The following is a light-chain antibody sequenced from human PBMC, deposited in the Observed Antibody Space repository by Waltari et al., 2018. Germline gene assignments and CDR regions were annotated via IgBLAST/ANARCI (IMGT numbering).Light chain of an antibody. CDR3: QQYGNSPRT. J-gene: IGKJ1*01. V-gene: IGKV3-20*01. CDR2: GAS. CDR1: QSVTSSH. Sequence: ETVLTQSPGTRSLSPGERATLSCRASQSVTSSHLAWYQQKPGQAPRLLIYGASSRATGIPDRFSGSGSGTDFTLTITRLEPEDFAVYYCQQYGNSPRTFGQGTEVEIK.